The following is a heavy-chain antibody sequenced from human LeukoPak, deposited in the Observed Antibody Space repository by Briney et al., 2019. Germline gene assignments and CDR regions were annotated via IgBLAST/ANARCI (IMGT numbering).Heavy chain of an antibody. J-gene: IGHJ4*02. CDR3: ARCDTVTRRYYFDY. D-gene: IGHD4-17*01. CDR1: GGTFSSYA. Sequence: SVKVSCKASGGTFSSYAISWVRQAPGQGLEWMGGIIPIFGTANYAQKFQGRVTITADESTSTAYMELSSLRSEDTAVYYCARCDTVTRRYYFDYWGQGTLVTVSS. CDR2: IIPIFGTA. V-gene: IGHV1-69*13.